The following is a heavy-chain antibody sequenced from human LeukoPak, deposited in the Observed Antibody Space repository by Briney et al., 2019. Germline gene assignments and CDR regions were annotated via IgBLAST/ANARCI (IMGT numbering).Heavy chain of an antibody. V-gene: IGHV4-34*01. CDR3: ARGIHRAIFEWLTRFNY. Sequence: PSGTLSLTCAAYGGTFSGYYWSWIRQPPGKGLEWIGEINHSGSTNYNPSLKSRVTISGDKSKNTFSLQLSTVTAADTAVYYCARGIHRAIFEWLTRFNYWRERTLATASS. D-gene: IGHD3-3*02. J-gene: IGHJ4*02. CDR1: GGTFSGYY. CDR2: INHSGST.